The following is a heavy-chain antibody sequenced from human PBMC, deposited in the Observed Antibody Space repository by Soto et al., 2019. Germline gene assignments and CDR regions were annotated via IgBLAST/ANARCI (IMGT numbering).Heavy chain of an antibody. CDR2: INPNSGGT. D-gene: IGHD2-15*01. V-gene: IGHV1-2*04. Sequence: QVQLVQSGAEVKKPGASVKVSCKASGYTFTGYYMHWVRQAPGQGLEWMGWINPNSGGTNYAQKFQGLVTMTRDTSISTAYMGLSRLRYDDTAVYYCARGGDLYCSGGSCYSWFEPWGQGTLVTVSS. J-gene: IGHJ5*02. CDR3: ARGGDLYCSGGSCYSWFEP. CDR1: GYTFTGYY.